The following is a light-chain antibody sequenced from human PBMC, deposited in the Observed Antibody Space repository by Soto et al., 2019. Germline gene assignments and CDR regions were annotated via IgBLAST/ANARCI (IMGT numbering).Light chain of an antibody. V-gene: IGLV2-14*01. CDR2: EVS. J-gene: IGLJ3*02. CDR1: SSDVGGYNF. Sequence: QSALTQPASVSGSPGQSITISCTGTSSDVGGYNFVSWYQQHPGKAPKLVIYEVSNRPSGVSNRFSGSKSGNTASLTISGLQAEDEADYYCSSYTSSSTLVLGGGTKLTVL. CDR3: SSYTSSSTLV.